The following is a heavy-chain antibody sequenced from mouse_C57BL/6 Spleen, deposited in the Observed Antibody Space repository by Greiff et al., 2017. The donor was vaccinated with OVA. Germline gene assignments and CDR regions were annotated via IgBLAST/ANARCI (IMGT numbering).Heavy chain of an antibody. CDR3: ARDDYDDYAMDY. CDR2: IYPGSGNT. CDR1: GYSFTSYY. V-gene: IGHV1-66*01. D-gene: IGHD2-4*01. J-gene: IGHJ4*01. Sequence: VKVVESGPELVKPGASVKISCKASGYSFTSYYIHWVKQRPGQGLEWIGWIYPGSGNTKYNEKFKGKATLTADTSSSTAYMQLSSLTSEDSAVYYCARDDYDDYAMDYWGQGTSVTVSS.